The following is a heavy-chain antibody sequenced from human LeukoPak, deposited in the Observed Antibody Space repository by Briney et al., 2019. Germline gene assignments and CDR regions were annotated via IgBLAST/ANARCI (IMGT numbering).Heavy chain of an antibody. CDR1: GDSVSRNSAA. V-gene: IGHV6-1*01. Sequence: TSQTLSLTCAISGDSVSRNSAAWNWIRQSPSRGREWLGRTYYRSKWYNDYAVSVESRITINPDTSKNQFSLQLNSVTPEDTAVYYCARADGDRDGYNFWFDPWGQGTLVTVSS. D-gene: IGHD5-24*01. CDR2: TYYRSKWYN. J-gene: IGHJ5*02. CDR3: ARADGDRDGYNFWFDP.